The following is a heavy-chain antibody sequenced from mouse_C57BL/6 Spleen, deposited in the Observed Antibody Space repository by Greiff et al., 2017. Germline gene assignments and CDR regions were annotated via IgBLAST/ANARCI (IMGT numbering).Heavy chain of an antibody. Sequence: EVQVVESGGGLVQPGGSLKLSCAASGFTFSDYYMYWVRQTPEKRLEWVAYISNGGGSTYYPDTVKGRFTISRDNAKNTLYLQMSRLKSEDTAMYYCARGDYDSYWYFDVWGTGTTVTVSS. CDR2: ISNGGGST. CDR3: ARGDYDSYWYFDV. V-gene: IGHV5-12*01. D-gene: IGHD2-4*01. J-gene: IGHJ1*03. CDR1: GFTFSDYY.